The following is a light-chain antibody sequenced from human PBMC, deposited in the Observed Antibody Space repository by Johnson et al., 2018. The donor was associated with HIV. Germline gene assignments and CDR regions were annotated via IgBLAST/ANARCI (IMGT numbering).Light chain of an antibody. CDR1: SANIGDNS. Sequence: HSVLTQPPSVSAAPGQKVTISCSGSSANIGDNSVSWYQQLPGTAPKLLIYENNKRPSGITDRFSGSKSGTSATLGITGLQTGDEADYYCGTWDSSLSAVFGTGTKVTVL. CDR3: GTWDSSLSAV. J-gene: IGLJ1*01. CDR2: ENN. V-gene: IGLV1-51*02.